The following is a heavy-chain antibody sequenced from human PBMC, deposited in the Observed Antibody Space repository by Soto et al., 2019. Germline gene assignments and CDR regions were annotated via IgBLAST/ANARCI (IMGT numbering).Heavy chain of an antibody. V-gene: IGHV1-8*02. J-gene: IGHJ5*02. CDR1: GYTFINYH. CDR2: MDPKSGKT. D-gene: IGHD3-22*01. Sequence: QVQLVQSGAEVKRPGASVRVSCKACGYTFINYHINWVRQATGQGLEWMGYMDPKSGKTGYAQKFQGRVTMTTDTSISTAYLELSSLRSEDTAEYFCARDRGSFYYAAGPWGQGTLVTVSS. CDR3: ARDRGSFYYAAGP.